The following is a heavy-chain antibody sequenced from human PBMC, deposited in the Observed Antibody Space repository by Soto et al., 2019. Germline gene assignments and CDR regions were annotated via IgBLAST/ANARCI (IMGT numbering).Heavy chain of an antibody. V-gene: IGHV4-31*03. CDR2: IYYSGST. Sequence: QVQLQESGPGLVKPSQTLSLTCTVSGGSISSGGYYWSWIRQHPGKGLEWIGYIYYSGSTYYNPSLQSRVTISVDTSKNQFSLKLSSVTAADTAVYYCAREGGADYYDSSGYYYRGPIDYWGQGTLVTVSS. CDR1: GGSISSGGYY. J-gene: IGHJ4*02. CDR3: AREGGADYYDSSGYYYRGPIDY. D-gene: IGHD3-22*01.